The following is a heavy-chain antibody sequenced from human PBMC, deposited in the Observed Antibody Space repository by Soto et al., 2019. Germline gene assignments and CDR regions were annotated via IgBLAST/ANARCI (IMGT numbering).Heavy chain of an antibody. CDR1: GFTFDDYA. D-gene: IGHD6-13*01. Sequence: EVQLVESGGGLVQPGRSLRLSCAASGFTFDDYAMHWVRQAPGKGLEWVSGISWNSGSIGYADSVKGRFTISRDNAKNSLYLQMNSLRAEDTALYYCAKSPHVAEAVISYGYFDLWGRGTLVTVSS. CDR2: ISWNSGSI. CDR3: AKSPHVAEAVISYGYFDL. J-gene: IGHJ2*01. V-gene: IGHV3-9*01.